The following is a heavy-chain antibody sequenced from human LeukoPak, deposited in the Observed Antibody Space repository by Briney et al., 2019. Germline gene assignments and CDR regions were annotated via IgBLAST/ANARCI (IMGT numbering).Heavy chain of an antibody. CDR2: IYYSGST. V-gene: IGHV4-59*01. CDR1: GGSISSYY. J-gene: IGHJ6*03. CDR3: ARGRISSSWYLEDYYYYMDV. Sequence: PSETLSLTCTVSGGSISSYYWSWIRQPPGKGLEWIGYIYYSGSTNYNPSLKSRVTISVDTSKNQFSLKLSSVTAADTAVYYCARGRISSSWYLEDYYYYMDVWGKGTTVTVSS. D-gene: IGHD6-13*01.